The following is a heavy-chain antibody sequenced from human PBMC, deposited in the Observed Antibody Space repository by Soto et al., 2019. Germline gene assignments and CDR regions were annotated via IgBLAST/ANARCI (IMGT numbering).Heavy chain of an antibody. D-gene: IGHD1-7*01. CDR2: IKTDGSIT. J-gene: IGHJ4*02. CDR1: GFTFSSYW. Sequence: LRLSCAASGFTFSSYWMYWVRQAPGKGLVWVSRIKTDGSITSYADSVKGRFTVSRDNARDMLYLQMNSLRAEDTAVYYCAKDMNSVPEYWGQGTLVTVSS. V-gene: IGHV3-74*01. CDR3: AKDMNSVPEY.